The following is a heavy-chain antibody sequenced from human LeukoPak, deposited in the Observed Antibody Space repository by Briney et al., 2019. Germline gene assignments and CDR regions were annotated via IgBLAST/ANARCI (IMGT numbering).Heavy chain of an antibody. CDR3: ARLGYCSGGSCYSTPFDP. D-gene: IGHD2-15*01. J-gene: IGHJ5*02. V-gene: IGHV4-39*01. CDR1: DGSISSSSYY. Sequence: SETLSLTCTVSDGSISSSSYYWGWIRQPPGKGLEWIGSIYYSGSTYYNPSLKSRVTISVDTSKNQFSLKLSSVTAADTAVYYCARLGYCSGGSCYSTPFDPWGQGTLVTVSS. CDR2: IYYSGST.